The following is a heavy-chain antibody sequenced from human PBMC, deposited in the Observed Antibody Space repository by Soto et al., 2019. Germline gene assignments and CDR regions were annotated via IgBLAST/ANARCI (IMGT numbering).Heavy chain of an antibody. J-gene: IGHJ6*02. D-gene: IGHD6-6*01. CDR1: GFTFSSYA. CDR2: ISGSGGST. Sequence: PGGSLRLSCAASGFTFSSYAMSWVRPAPGKGLEWVSAISGSGGSTYYADSVKGRFTISRDNSKNTLYLQMNSLRAEDTAVYYCAKCSSSSGYYYYGMDVWGQGTTVTVSS. V-gene: IGHV3-23*01. CDR3: AKCSSSSGYYYYGMDV.